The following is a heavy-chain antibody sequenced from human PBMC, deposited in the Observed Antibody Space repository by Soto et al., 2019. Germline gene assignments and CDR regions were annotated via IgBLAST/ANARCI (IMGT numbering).Heavy chain of an antibody. CDR1: GFTFSSYG. D-gene: IGHD3-10*01. V-gene: IGHV3-33*01. CDR2: IWYDGSNK. J-gene: IGHJ6*03. CDR3: ARELWFGELGYMDV. Sequence: QVQLVESGGGVVQPGRSLRLSCAASGFTFSSYGMHWVRQAPGKGLEWVAVIWYDGSNKYYADSVKGRFTISRDNSKNTLYLQMNSLRAEDTAVYYCARELWFGELGYMDVWGKGTTVTVSS.